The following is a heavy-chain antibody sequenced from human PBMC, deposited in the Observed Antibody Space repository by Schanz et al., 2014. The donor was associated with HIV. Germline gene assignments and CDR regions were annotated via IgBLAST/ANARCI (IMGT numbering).Heavy chain of an antibody. CDR1: GGSLSRSSHY. CDR2: INHSGST. Sequence: QLQLQESGPGLVKPSETLSLICTVSGGSLSRSSHYWGWIRQPPGKGLEWIGEINHSGSTIYNPSLKSRVPISVDPSKNQFSLRLNSVTAADTAVYYCARVRSGSTAGYFDLWGRGTPVTVSS. D-gene: IGHD1-26*01. J-gene: IGHJ2*01. V-gene: IGHV4-39*07. CDR3: ARVRSGSTAGYFDL.